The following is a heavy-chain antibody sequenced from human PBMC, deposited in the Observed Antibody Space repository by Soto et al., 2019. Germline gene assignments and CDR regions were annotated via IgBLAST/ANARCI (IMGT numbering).Heavy chain of an antibody. J-gene: IGHJ1*01. D-gene: IGHD3-22*01. CDR1: GFTFSSYV. V-gene: IGHV3-30*04. CDR3: AREDASSGYAGTFHH. Sequence: GGSLRLSCEASGFTFSSYVMHWVRQAPGKGLEWLAVISHDGSNKQYTYCVKDRFTISRDNSKNMMSLHVDSLRPEDTAVYYCAREDASSGYAGTFHHWGQGTLVTVSS. CDR2: ISHDGSNK.